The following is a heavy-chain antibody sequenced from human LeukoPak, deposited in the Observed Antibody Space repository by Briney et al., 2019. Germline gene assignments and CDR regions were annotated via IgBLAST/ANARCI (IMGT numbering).Heavy chain of an antibody. J-gene: IGHJ3*02. D-gene: IGHD4-17*01. CDR2: IIPIFGTA. CDR1: GGTFSSYA. Sequence: ASVKVSCKASGGTFSSYAISWVRQAPGQGLEWMGGIIPIFGTANYAQKFRGRVTITADESTSTAYMELSSLRSEDTAVYYCASPTDYGDYARVYDAFDIWGQGTMVTVSS. CDR3: ASPTDYGDYARVYDAFDI. V-gene: IGHV1-69*13.